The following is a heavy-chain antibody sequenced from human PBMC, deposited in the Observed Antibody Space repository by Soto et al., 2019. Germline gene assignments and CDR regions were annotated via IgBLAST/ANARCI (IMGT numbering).Heavy chain of an antibody. J-gene: IGHJ4*02. Sequence: ASVKVSCKAIGYSFTRHYMHWVRQAPGQGLEWMGTIFPGGVNIAYAQKFEGRVTMTKDTTTSTVYMELNSLTSEDTAVYYCVVAAQPYYFDYWGQGTLVTVSS. CDR1: GYSFTRHY. CDR2: IFPGGVNI. CDR3: VVAAQPYYFDY. D-gene: IGHD2-15*01. V-gene: IGHV1-46*01.